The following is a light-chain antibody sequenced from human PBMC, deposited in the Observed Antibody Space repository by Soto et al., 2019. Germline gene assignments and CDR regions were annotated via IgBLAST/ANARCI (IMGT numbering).Light chain of an antibody. V-gene: IGKV1-5*03. CDR2: KTS. CDR3: HQYNSYWT. CDR1: QSIGSL. J-gene: IGKJ1*01. Sequence: DTHRTQSPSRLSAAVVYRFTITCRASQSIGSLLAWYQQKPGKAPKLLIYKTSILENGVPSRFSGSGSGTEFTLSISRLQPDDFATYYCHQYNSYWTFGQWTKVDIK.